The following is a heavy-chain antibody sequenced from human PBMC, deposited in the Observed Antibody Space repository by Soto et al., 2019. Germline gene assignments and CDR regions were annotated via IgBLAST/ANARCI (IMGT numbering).Heavy chain of an antibody. CDR3: ASEYSSSWYNGMDV. Sequence: QVQLVESGGGVVQPGRALRLSCAASGFTFSSYGMHWVRQAPGKGLEWVAVIWYDGSNQYYADSVKGRFTISRDNSKNTLDLQMNSLRADDTAVYYCASEYSSSWYNGMDVWGQGTTVTVSS. D-gene: IGHD6-13*01. J-gene: IGHJ6*02. CDR2: IWYDGSNQ. V-gene: IGHV3-33*01. CDR1: GFTFSSYG.